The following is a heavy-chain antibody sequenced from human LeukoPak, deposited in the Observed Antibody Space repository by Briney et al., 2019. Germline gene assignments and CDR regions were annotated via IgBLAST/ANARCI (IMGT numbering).Heavy chain of an antibody. J-gene: IGHJ1*01. CDR2: IWHDGSRK. CDR3: ARDEGDSSGYYPGL. V-gene: IGHV3-33*01. D-gene: IGHD3-22*01. CDR1: GFTLSNYG. Sequence: GRSLRLSCAASGFTLSNYGMQWVRQAPGKGLEWVAAIWHDGSRKYYAESVKGRFTISRDNARNTVYVQMDSLRAEDTAVYYCARDEGDSSGYYPGLWGQGTLVTVSS.